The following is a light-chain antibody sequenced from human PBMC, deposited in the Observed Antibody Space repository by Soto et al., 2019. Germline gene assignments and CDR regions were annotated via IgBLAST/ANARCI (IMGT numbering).Light chain of an antibody. Sequence: EIVLTQSPATLSLSPGERATLSCRASQSVSSQLLWYQQKPGQSPRLLIYDASNRATGIPARFSGSGSGTDSTLTISSLEPEDFAVYYCQQRSNWPLTFGGGTKVDIK. V-gene: IGKV3-11*01. CDR1: QSVSSQ. J-gene: IGKJ4*01. CDR3: QQRSNWPLT. CDR2: DAS.